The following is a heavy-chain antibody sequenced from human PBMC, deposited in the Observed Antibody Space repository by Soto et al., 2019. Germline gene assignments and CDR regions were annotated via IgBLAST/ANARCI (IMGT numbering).Heavy chain of an antibody. Sequence: SETLSLTCTVSGGSISSYYWSWIRQPPGKGLEWIGYIYYSGSTNYNPSLKSRVTISVDTSKNQFSLKLSSVTAADTAVYYCARRLYSLRQGWSIFDYWGQGTLVTVSS. V-gene: IGHV4-59*08. J-gene: IGHJ4*02. CDR1: GGSISSYY. D-gene: IGHD2-15*01. CDR3: ARRLYSLRQGWSIFDY. CDR2: IYYSGST.